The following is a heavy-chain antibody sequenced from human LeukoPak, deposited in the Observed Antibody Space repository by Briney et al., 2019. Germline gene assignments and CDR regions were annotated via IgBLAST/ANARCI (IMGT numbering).Heavy chain of an antibody. Sequence: GASVQVSCMASGYIFTGYYMHWVRQAPGQGLEWMGWINPNSGGTNYAQKFRGRVTMPRDTSISTAYMELSRLRSDDTAVYYCASLYYYDSSGYYGNDAFDIWGQGTMVTVSS. CDR1: GYIFTGYY. CDR3: ASLYYYDSSGYYGNDAFDI. D-gene: IGHD3-22*01. V-gene: IGHV1-2*02. J-gene: IGHJ3*02. CDR2: INPNSGGT.